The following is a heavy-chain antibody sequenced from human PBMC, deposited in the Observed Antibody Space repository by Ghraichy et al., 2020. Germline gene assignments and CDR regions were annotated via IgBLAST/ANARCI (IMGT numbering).Heavy chain of an antibody. CDR1: GFTFSSYG. J-gene: IGHJ6*02. Sequence: GRSLRLSCAASGFTFSSYGMHWVRQAPGKGLEWVAFIRYDGSNKYYADSVKGRFTISRDNSKNTLYLQMNSLRAEDTAVYYCAKETDYDFWSGYYHYYYYGMDVWGQGTTVTVSS. CDR2: IRYDGSNK. CDR3: AKETDYDFWSGYYHYYYYGMDV. D-gene: IGHD3-3*01. V-gene: IGHV3-30*02.